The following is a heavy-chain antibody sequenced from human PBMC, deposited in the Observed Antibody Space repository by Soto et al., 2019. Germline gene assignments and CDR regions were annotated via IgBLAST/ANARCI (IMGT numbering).Heavy chain of an antibody. J-gene: IGHJ4*02. Sequence: PGGSLRLSCAASGFTFSSYAMHWVRQAPGKGLEWVAVISYDGSNKYYADSVKGRFTISRDNSKNTLYLQMNSLRAEDTAVYYCLGADPGYWGQGTLVTVSS. CDR1: GFTFSSYA. CDR3: LGADPGY. CDR2: ISYDGSNK. V-gene: IGHV3-30-3*01. D-gene: IGHD4-17*01.